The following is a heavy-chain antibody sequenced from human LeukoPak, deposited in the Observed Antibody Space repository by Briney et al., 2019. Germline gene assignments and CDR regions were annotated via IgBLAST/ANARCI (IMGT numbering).Heavy chain of an antibody. V-gene: IGHV4-59*01. CDR1: GGSISSYY. D-gene: IGHD3-10*01. J-gene: IGHJ6*03. CDR2: IYYSGST. Sequence: SETLSLTCTVSGGSISSYYWSWIRQPPGKGLEWIGYIYYSGSTNYNPSLKSRVTISVDTSKNQFSLKLSSVTAADTAVYYCASSGGGHYYYYRDVWGKGTTVTVSS. CDR3: ASSGGGHYYYYRDV.